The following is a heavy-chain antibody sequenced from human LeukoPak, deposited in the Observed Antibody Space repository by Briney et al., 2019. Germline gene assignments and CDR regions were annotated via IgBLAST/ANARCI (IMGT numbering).Heavy chain of an antibody. Sequence: PGGSLRLSCAASGFTSSSYAMSWVRHAPGKGLEWVSAISGSGGSTYYADSVKGRFTISRDNSKNTLYLQMNSLRAEDTAVYYCAKDWGYCGGDCYPYYFDYWGQGTLVTVSS. CDR3: AKDWGYCGGDCYPYYFDY. CDR2: ISGSGGST. D-gene: IGHD2-21*02. V-gene: IGHV3-23*01. J-gene: IGHJ4*02. CDR1: GFTSSSYA.